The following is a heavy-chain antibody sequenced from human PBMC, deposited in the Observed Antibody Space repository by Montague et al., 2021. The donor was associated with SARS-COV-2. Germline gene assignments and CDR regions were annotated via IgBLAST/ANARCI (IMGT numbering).Heavy chain of an antibody. CDR1: GGSISSGCYY. V-gene: IGHV4-61*02. J-gene: IGHJ4*02. Sequence: TLSLTCTVSGGSISSGCYYWSWLRQPAGKGLEWIGRIYTSGSTNYNPSLKSRVTISVDTSKNQFSLKLSSVTAADTAVYYCARADFWSGYLYFDYWGQGTLVTVSS. D-gene: IGHD3-3*01. CDR3: ARADFWSGYLYFDY. CDR2: IYTSGST.